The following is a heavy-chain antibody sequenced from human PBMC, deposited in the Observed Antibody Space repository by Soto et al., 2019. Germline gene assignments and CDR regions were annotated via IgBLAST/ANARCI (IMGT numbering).Heavy chain of an antibody. D-gene: IGHD2-15*01. CDR2: IIPILGIA. Sequence: QVQLVQSGAEVKKPGSSVKVSCKASGGTFSSYTISWVRQAPGQGLEWMGRIIPILGIANYAQKFQGRVTITADKSTSTAYMELSSLRSEDTAVYYCARASGYCSGGSCYSSPDYWGQGTLVTVSS. J-gene: IGHJ4*02. V-gene: IGHV1-69*02. CDR1: GGTFSSYT. CDR3: ARASGYCSGGSCYSSPDY.